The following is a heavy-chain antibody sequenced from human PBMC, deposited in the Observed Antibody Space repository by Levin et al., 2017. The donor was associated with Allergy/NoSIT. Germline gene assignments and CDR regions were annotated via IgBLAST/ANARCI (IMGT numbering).Heavy chain of an antibody. V-gene: IGHV3-23*01. CDR1: GFTFNNYA. CDR2: ITGSGGTI. CDR3: AKRYDSGGRYFDC. D-gene: IGHD3-10*01. Sequence: SGGSLRLSCAASGFTFNNYAMHWIRQAPGKRLEWVSGITGSGGTINYADSVKGRFTISRDNSRNTLSLQMNYLRAEDTAVYYCAKRYDSGGRYFDCWGQGTLVTVSS. J-gene: IGHJ4*02.